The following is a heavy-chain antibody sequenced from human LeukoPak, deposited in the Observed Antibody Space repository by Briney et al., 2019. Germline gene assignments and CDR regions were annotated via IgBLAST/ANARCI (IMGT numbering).Heavy chain of an antibody. D-gene: IGHD2-15*01. CDR2: IYPGDSDT. V-gene: IGHV5-51*01. CDR1: GYSFTSYW. J-gene: IGHJ4*02. Sequence: GESLKISCKGSGYSFTSYWIGWVRQMPGKGLEWMGIIYPGDSDTSYSPSFQGQVTISADKSISTAYLQWSSLKAPDTAMYYCARLRYCSGGSCYSFDYWGQGTLVTVSS. CDR3: ARLRYCSGGSCYSFDY.